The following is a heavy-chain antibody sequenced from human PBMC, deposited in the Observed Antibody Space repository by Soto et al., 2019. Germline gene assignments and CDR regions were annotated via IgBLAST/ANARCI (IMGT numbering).Heavy chain of an antibody. V-gene: IGHV3-30-3*01. Sequence: QVQLVESGGGVVQPGRSLRLSCAASGFTFSSYAMHWVRQAPGKGLEWVAVISYDGSNKYYADSVKGRFTISRDNSKNTLYLQMNSLRAEDTAVYYCAREYYYDSSGYYWPGYFDLWGRGTLVTVSS. CDR1: GFTFSSYA. J-gene: IGHJ2*01. CDR3: AREYYYDSSGYYWPGYFDL. D-gene: IGHD3-22*01. CDR2: ISYDGSNK.